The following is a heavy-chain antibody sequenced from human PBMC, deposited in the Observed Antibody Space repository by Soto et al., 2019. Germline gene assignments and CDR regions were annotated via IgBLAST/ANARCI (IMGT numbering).Heavy chain of an antibody. CDR2: INHSGST. J-gene: IGHJ6*02. CDR3: ASRGALRFLEWLYGMDV. D-gene: IGHD3-3*01. V-gene: IGHV4-34*01. CDR1: GGSFRGYF. Sequence: PSETLSLTCAVSGGSFRGYFWSWIRQSPGKGLEWIGEINHSGSTNYNPSLKSRVTISVDTSKNQFSLKLSSVTAADTAVYYCASRGALRFLEWLYGMDVWGQGTTVTVSS.